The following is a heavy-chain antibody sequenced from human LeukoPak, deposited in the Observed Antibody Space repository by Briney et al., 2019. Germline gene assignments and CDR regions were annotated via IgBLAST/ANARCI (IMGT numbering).Heavy chain of an antibody. CDR2: INHSGST. D-gene: IGHD4-17*01. Sequence: PSETLSLTCAVYGGSFSGYYWSWIRQPPGKGLEWIGEINHSGSTNYNPSLKSRVTISVGTSKNQFSLKLSSVTAADTAVYYCARGRTVTTYFDYWGQGTLVTVSS. CDR3: ARGRTVTTYFDY. J-gene: IGHJ4*02. CDR1: GGSFSGYY. V-gene: IGHV4-34*01.